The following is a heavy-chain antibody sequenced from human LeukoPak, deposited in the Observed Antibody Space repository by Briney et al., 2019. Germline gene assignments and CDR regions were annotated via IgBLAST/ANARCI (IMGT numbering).Heavy chain of an antibody. D-gene: IGHD3-22*01. CDR3: ARTYYDSSGYYDEYFQH. J-gene: IGHJ1*01. CDR2: ISSSSGTI. V-gene: IGHV3-48*01. Sequence: GGSLRLSCAASGFTFSSYSMNWVRQAPGKVLEWVSYISSSSGTIYYADSVKGRFTISRDSAKNSLCLQMNSLRAEDTAVYYCARTYYDSSGYYDEYFQHWGQGTLVTVSS. CDR1: GFTFSSYS.